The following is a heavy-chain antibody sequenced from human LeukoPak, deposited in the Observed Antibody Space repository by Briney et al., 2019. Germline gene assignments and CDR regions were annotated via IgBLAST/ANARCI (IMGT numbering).Heavy chain of an antibody. Sequence: GRSLRLSCAASGFTFSSYGMHWVRQAPGKGLEWVAVISYDGSNKYYADSVKGRFTISRDNSKNTLYLQMNSLRAEDTAVYYCAKVLAHEYSYGSFDYWGQGTLVTVSS. CDR1: GFTFSSYG. CDR3: AKVLAHEYSYGSFDY. D-gene: IGHD5-18*01. CDR2: ISYDGSNK. J-gene: IGHJ4*02. V-gene: IGHV3-30*18.